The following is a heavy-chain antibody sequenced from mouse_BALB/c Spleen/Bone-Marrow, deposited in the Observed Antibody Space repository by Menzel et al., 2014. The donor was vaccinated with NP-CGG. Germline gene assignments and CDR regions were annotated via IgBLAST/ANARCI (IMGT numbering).Heavy chain of an antibody. J-gene: IGHJ3*01. CDR3: ARHAYYDQTEVSFVC. CDR1: GFSFXNYG. Sequence: EVKLMESGGGLVKSGGSLKLSCAASGFSFXNYGMSWLRQTPEKRLEWVATISSDGRYNFYSDSVKGRFTISRDNAKNNLYLQLSSLRSEDTALYYCARHAYYDQTEVSFVCWGQGTLVTVSA. V-gene: IGHV5-9-2*01. CDR2: ISSDGRYN. D-gene: IGHD2-4*01.